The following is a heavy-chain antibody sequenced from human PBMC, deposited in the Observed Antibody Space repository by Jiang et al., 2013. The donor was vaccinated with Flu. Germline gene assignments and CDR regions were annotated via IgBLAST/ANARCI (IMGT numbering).Heavy chain of an antibody. D-gene: IGHD2-21*01. Sequence: GLVKPSETLSVTCTVSGGSISSYYWNWIRQPPGKGLEWIGYVSYSGFTSYNPSLKSRVTISLDTSKNQFSLKLSSVTAADTTVYYCARYMWRNWFDPWGQGTLVTVSS. CDR1: GGSISSYY. V-gene: IGHV4-59*08. CDR2: VSYSGFT. CDR3: ARYMWRNWFDP. J-gene: IGHJ5*02.